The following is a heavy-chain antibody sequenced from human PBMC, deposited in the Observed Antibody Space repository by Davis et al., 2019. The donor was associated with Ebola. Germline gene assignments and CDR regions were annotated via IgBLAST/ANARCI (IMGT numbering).Heavy chain of an antibody. CDR2: ISSSSSTI. J-gene: IGHJ6*02. V-gene: IGHV3-48*02. CDR3: ARDLPQQLATFYYYGMDV. Sequence: GESLKISCAASGFTFSSYEMNWVRQAPGKGLEWVSYISSSSSTIYYADSVKGRFTISRDNAKNSLYLQMNSLRDEDTAVYYCARDLPQQLATFYYYGMDVWGQGTTVTVSS. D-gene: IGHD6-13*01. CDR1: GFTFSSYE.